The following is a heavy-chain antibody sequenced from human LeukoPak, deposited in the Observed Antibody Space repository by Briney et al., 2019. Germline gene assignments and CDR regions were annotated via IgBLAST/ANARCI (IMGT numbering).Heavy chain of an antibody. V-gene: IGHV4-4*09. J-gene: IGHJ4*02. CDR1: GSSIGTYS. CDR2: IYSTGST. Sequence: PSETLSLTCTVSGSSIGTYSWSWIRQPPGKGLEWIGYIYSTGSTHYNPSLKSRVTISVDTSKNQFSLKLSSVTAADTAVYYCARDRPSHESDYWGQGTLVTVSS. CDR3: ARDRPSHESDY.